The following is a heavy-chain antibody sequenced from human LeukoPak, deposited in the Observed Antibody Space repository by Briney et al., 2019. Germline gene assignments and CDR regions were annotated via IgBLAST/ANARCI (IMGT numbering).Heavy chain of an antibody. CDR3: ARSAMATYYYGMDV. V-gene: IGHV4-4*07. CDR1: GASISSYY. D-gene: IGHD5-18*01. Sequence: SETLSLTCTASGASISSYYWSWIPQPAGKGLNWIGRIYTSGSTNYNPSLKSRVTMSVDTSKNQFSLKLSSVTAADTAVYYCARSAMATYYYGMDVSGKGTTVTVSS. J-gene: IGHJ6*04. CDR2: IYTSGST.